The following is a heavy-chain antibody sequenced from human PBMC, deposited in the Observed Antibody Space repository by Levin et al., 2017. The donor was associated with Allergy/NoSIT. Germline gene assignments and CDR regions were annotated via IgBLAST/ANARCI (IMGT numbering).Heavy chain of an antibody. J-gene: IGHJ4*02. CDR1: GFIFSRYA. Sequence: GGSLRLSCAASGFIFSRYAMNWVRQSPGKGLEWISSITSSGSYINYADSVKGRFTISRDNAKKSLYLQMSGLRGADSAVYYCASGGGSYDYWGQGTLVTVSS. CDR2: ITSSGSYI. CDR3: ASGGGSYDY. V-gene: IGHV3-21*01. D-gene: IGHD1-26*01.